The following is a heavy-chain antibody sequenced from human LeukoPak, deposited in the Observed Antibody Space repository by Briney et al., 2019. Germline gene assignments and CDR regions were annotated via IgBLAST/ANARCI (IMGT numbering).Heavy chain of an antibody. CDR1: GFTFSTYA. Sequence: GGSLRLSCAASGFTFSTYAMNWVRQAPGKGLEWVSSVSGNAGSTYYADSVKGRFTISRDNSKNTLSLQMNSLRADDMAVYSCARDGETRYWGSGYYYGMDVWGQGTTVTVSS. J-gene: IGHJ6*02. V-gene: IGHV3-23*01. CDR2: VSGNAGST. D-gene: IGHD3-10*01. CDR3: ARDGETRYWGSGYYYGMDV.